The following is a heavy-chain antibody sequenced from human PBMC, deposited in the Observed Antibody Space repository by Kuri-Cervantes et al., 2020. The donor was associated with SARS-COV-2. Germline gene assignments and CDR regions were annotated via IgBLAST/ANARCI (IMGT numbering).Heavy chain of an antibody. CDR1: GFTFSGYS. J-gene: IGHJ4*02. CDR2: ISSTSSYI. D-gene: IGHD7-27*01. V-gene: IGHV3-21*01. Sequence: GESLKISCAASGFTFSGYSMNWVRQAPGKGLEWVSSISSTSSYIYYADSVKGRLTISRDNAKNSLYLQMNSLKLEDTAVYYCAREEGGELGEAFDYWGQGALVTVSS. CDR3: AREEGGELGEAFDY.